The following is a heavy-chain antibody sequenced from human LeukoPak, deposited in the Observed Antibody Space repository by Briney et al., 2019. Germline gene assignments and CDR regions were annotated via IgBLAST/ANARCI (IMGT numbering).Heavy chain of an antibody. Sequence: GGSLRLSCAASGFTFSSYTMNWVRQAPGKGLEWVSSISSSSSYIYHADSVKGRFTFSRDNAKNSLYLQMNSLRADDTAVYYCARDPGYSYGLDYWGQGTLVTVSS. V-gene: IGHV3-21*01. J-gene: IGHJ4*02. CDR2: ISSSSSYI. CDR3: ARDPGYSYGLDY. CDR1: GFTFSSYT. D-gene: IGHD5-18*01.